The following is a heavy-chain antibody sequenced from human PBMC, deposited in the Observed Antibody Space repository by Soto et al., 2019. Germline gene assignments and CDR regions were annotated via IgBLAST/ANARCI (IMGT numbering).Heavy chain of an antibody. Sequence: PGGSLRLSCAASGFTFSSYAMNWVRQAPGKGLEWVSGISGSGGSTHYADSVKGRFTISRDNSKNTLYLQMNSLRAEDTAVYYCAKDRELVVFPRSFFDYWGHGTLVTVSS. CDR3: AKDRELVVFPRSFFDY. J-gene: IGHJ4*01. CDR1: GFTFSSYA. D-gene: IGHD3-22*01. V-gene: IGHV3-23*01. CDR2: ISGSGGST.